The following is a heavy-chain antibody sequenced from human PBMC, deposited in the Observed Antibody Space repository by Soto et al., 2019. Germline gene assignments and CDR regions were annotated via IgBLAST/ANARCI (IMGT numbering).Heavy chain of an antibody. CDR2: IKQDGSEK. J-gene: IGHJ4*02. V-gene: IGHV3-7*03. CDR1: GFTFSSYW. CDR3: ARDYDFWSGYYHDY. D-gene: IGHD3-3*01. Sequence: GGSLRLSCAASGFTFSSYWMSWVRQAPGKGLEWVANIKQDGSEKYYVDSVKGRFTISRDNAKNSLYLQMNSLRTEDTAVYYCARDYDFWSGYYHDYWGQGTLVTVS.